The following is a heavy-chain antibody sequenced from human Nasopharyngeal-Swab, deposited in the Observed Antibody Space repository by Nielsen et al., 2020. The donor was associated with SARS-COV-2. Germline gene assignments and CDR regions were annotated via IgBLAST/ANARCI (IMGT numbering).Heavy chain of an antibody. CDR2: ISAYNGNT. Sequence: WVRQAPGQGLEWMGWISAYNGNTNYAQKLQGRVTMTTDTSTSTAYMELRSLRSGDTAVYYCAKVRGGYSSSWYDYWGQGTLVTVSS. CDR3: AKVRGGYSSSWYDY. D-gene: IGHD6-13*01. J-gene: IGHJ4*02. V-gene: IGHV1-18*01.